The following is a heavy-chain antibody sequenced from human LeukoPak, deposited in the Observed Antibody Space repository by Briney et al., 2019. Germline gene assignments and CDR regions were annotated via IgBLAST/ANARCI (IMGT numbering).Heavy chain of an antibody. CDR2: IHHSGST. J-gene: IGHJ4*02. Sequence: SETLSLTCAVSGGSISSSNWWSWVRQPPGKGLEWIGEIHHSGSTNYNPSLKSRVTISVDKSKNQFSLKLSSVTVADTAVYYCARAVGYCSGGSCSDYWGQGTLVTVSS. V-gene: IGHV4-4*02. CDR3: ARAVGYCSGGSCSDY. D-gene: IGHD2-15*01. CDR1: GGSISSSNW.